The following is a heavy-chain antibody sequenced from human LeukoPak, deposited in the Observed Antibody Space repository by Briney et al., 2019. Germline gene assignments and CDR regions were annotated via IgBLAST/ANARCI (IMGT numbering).Heavy chain of an antibody. CDR1: GLTFSSFE. CDR2: ISSSGSNI. J-gene: IGHJ4*02. V-gene: IGHV3-48*03. Sequence: PAGSLRLSWPVSGLTFSSFEMECDRQVPGGGLGWVSYISSSGSNIYYADSVTGRFTISRDNSKDTLYVQMNSLRPEDTAVYYCAKANSSGWYFDSWGQGTLGTVSS. D-gene: IGHD6-19*01. CDR3: AKANSSGWYFDS.